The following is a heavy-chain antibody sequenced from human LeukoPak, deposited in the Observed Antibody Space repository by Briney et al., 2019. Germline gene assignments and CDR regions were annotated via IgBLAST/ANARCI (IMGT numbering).Heavy chain of an antibody. V-gene: IGHV1-69*13. Sequence: ASVKVSFKASGGTFSSYAISWLRQAPGQGLEWMVGSIPIFGTANYAQKFQGRVTITADESTSPAYMELSSLRSEDTAVYYCARRPRAEHAAFDIWGQGTMVTVSS. CDR1: GGTFSSYA. CDR2: SIPIFGTA. CDR3: ARRPRAEHAAFDI. J-gene: IGHJ3*02. D-gene: IGHD1-14*01.